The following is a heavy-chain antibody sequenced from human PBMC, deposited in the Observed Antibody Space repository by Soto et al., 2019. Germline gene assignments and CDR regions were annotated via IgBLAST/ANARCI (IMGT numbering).Heavy chain of an antibody. CDR2: IWSDGTHE. D-gene: IGHD2-8*01. V-gene: IGHV3-33*01. CDR1: GFTFSSYG. J-gene: IGHJ4*02. Sequence: QVQLVESGGGVVQPGRSLSLSGAASGFTFSSYGMHWVRQAPGKGLEWVAVIWSDGTHEYYANSVRGRFTISRDNSKNTLYLQMNSLRAEDTAVYYCARRGYCTTTICSQSLDYWGQGTLVTVSS. CDR3: ARRGYCTTTICSQSLDY.